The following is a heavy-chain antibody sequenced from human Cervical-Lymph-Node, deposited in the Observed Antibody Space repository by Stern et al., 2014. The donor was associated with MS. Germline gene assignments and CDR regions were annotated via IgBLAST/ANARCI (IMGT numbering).Heavy chain of an antibody. CDR1: GNSFTIYY. V-gene: IGHV5-51*01. Sequence: MQLVQSGAEVKKPGESLKISCKLSGNSFTIYYIAWVRPMPGKGLEWMGVIYPYDSDTTYSPSFQGQVTISADKSITTAYLQWSSLRASDTAMYYCARHVQGFDYWGQGTLVTVSS. CDR3: ARHVQGFDY. CDR2: IYPYDSDT. J-gene: IGHJ4*02.